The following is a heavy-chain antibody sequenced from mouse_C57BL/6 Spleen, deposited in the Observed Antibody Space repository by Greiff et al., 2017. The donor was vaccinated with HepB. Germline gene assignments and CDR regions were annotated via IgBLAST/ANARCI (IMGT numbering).Heavy chain of an antibody. V-gene: IGHV5-9-1*02. CDR2: ISSGGDYI. D-gene: IGHD2-5*01. CDR1: GFTFSSYA. Sequence: EVQLQESGEGLVKPGGSLKLSCAASGFTFSSYAMSWVRQTPEKRLEWVAYISSGGDYIYYADTVKGRFTISRDNARNTLYLQMSSLKSEDTAMYYCTRDRSNLYFDYWGQGTTLTVSS. CDR3: TRDRSNLYFDY. J-gene: IGHJ2*01.